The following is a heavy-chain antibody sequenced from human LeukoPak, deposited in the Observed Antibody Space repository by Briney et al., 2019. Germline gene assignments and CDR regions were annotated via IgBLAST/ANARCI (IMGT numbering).Heavy chain of an antibody. CDR1: EFSVGSNY. CDR3: AKADYDILTGYPEGFDY. V-gene: IGHV3-66*01. CDR2: IYSGGST. Sequence: PGGSLRLSCAASEFSVGSNYMTWVRQAPGKGLEWVSLIYSGGSTYYADSVKGRFTISRDNSKNTLYLQMNSLRAEDTAVYYCAKADYDILTGYPEGFDYWGQGTLVTVSS. D-gene: IGHD3-9*01. J-gene: IGHJ4*02.